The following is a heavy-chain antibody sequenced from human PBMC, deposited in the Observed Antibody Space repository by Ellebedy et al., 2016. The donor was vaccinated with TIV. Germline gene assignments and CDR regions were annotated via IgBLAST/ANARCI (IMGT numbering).Heavy chain of an antibody. Sequence: SETLSLTXTVSGGSTSSGGYYWSWIRQPAGKGLERIGRIYTSGSTDYNPSLKSRVTMSLDTSNNQFSLHLTSVTAADTAIYYCAREFGQWGQGTLVTVSS. V-gene: IGHV4-61*02. CDR1: GGSTSSGGYY. CDR3: AREFGQ. J-gene: IGHJ4*02. CDR2: IYTSGST. D-gene: IGHD3-16*01.